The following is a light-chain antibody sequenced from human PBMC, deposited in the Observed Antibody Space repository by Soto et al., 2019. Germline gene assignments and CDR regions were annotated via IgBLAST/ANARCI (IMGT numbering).Light chain of an antibody. J-gene: IGLJ1*01. CDR1: SSNIGAGYD. V-gene: IGLV1-40*01. Sequence: QSVLTQPPSVSWAPGQRVTISCTGSSSNIGAGYDVHWYQQLPGTAPKLLIYGNSNRPSGVPDRFSGSKSGTSASLAITGLQPEDEADYYCQSYDSSLRGWGVFGSGTK. CDR3: QSYDSSLRGWGV. CDR2: GNS.